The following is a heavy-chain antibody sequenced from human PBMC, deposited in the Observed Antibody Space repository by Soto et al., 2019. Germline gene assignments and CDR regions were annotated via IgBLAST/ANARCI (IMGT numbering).Heavy chain of an antibody. CDR1: GFTFSSYA. D-gene: IGHD3-3*01. CDR3: AKVLTNYDFWSGYVAGYYYYMDV. CDR2: IRGSGGST. J-gene: IGHJ6*03. V-gene: IGHV3-23*01. Sequence: EVQLLESGGGLVQPGGSLRLSCAASGFTFSSYAMSWVRQAPGKGLEWVSAIRGSGGSTYYADSVKGRFTISRDNSKNTLYLQMNSLRAEDTAVYYCAKVLTNYDFWSGYVAGYYYYMDVWGKGTTVTVSS.